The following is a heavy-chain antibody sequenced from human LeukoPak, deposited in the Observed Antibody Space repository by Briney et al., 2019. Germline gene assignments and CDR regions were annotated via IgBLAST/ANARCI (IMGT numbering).Heavy chain of an antibody. Sequence: PSETLSLTCAVYGGSFSGYYWSWIRQPPGKGLEWIGEINQSGSTNYNPSLKSRVTISVDTSKNQFSLKLSSVTAADTAVYYCATTHRDHAFDIWGQGTMVAVSS. CDR1: GGSFSGYY. CDR2: INQSGST. V-gene: IGHV4-34*01. J-gene: IGHJ3*02. CDR3: ATTHRDHAFDI.